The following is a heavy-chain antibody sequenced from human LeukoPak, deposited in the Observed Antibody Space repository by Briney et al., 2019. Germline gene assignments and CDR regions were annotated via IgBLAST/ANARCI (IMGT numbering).Heavy chain of an antibody. V-gene: IGHV3-21*01. Sequence: GGSLRLSCAASGFTFSSYSMNWVRQAPGRGLEWVSSISSSSSYIYYADSVKGRFTISRDNAKNSLYLQMNSLRAEDTAVYYCARELNWGLDYWGQGTLVTVSS. CDR1: GFTFSSYS. J-gene: IGHJ4*02. D-gene: IGHD3-16*01. CDR3: ARELNWGLDY. CDR2: ISSSSSYI.